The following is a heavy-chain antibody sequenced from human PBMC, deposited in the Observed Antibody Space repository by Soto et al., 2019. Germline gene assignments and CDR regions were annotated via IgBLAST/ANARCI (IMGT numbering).Heavy chain of an antibody. CDR2: ISSSGSTI. Sequence: PGGSLRLSCAASGFTFSDYYMSWIRQAPGKGLEWVSYISSSGSTIYYADSVKGRFTISRDNAKNSLYLQMNSLRAEDTAVYYCARDLYNKYSSGWYGRGFLGFDYWGQGTLVTVSS. J-gene: IGHJ4*02. V-gene: IGHV3-11*01. CDR1: GFTFSDYY. D-gene: IGHD6-19*01. CDR3: ARDLYNKYSSGWYGRGFLGFDY.